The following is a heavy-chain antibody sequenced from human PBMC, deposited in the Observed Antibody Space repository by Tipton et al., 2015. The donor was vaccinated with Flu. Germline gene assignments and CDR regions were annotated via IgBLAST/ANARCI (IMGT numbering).Heavy chain of an antibody. CDR1: GGSITRGSYY. V-gene: IGHV4-61*02. D-gene: IGHD4-11*01. Sequence: LRLSCTVSGGSITRGSYYYNWIRQAAGKGLEWIGRIYTNANTNYKPSLKSRVTISIDRSKNQFSLKLSSVTAADTAVYYCARRDYSNYVSEPKNWFHPWGQGTLVTVPS. CDR3: ARRDYSNYVSEPKNWFHP. J-gene: IGHJ5*02. CDR2: IYTNANT.